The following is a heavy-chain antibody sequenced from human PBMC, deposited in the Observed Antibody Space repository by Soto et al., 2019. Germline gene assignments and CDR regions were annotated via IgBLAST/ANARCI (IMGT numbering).Heavy chain of an antibody. J-gene: IGHJ4*02. V-gene: IGHV3-23*01. Sequence: PGGSLRLSCAASGFTFSSYAMSWVRQAPGKGLEWVSAISGSGGSTYYADSVKGRFTISRDNSKNTLYLQMNSLRAEDTAVYYCAKDAYDILTGFPYFDYWGQGTLVTVSS. CDR2: ISGSGGST. CDR3: AKDAYDILTGFPYFDY. D-gene: IGHD3-9*01. CDR1: GFTFSSYA.